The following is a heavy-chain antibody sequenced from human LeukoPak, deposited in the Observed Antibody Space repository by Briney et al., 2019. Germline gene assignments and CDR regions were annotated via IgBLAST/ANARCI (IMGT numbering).Heavy chain of an antibody. Sequence: GGSLRLSCAASGFTFSSYVMHWVRQAPGKGLEWVAIISYDGSNEYYADSVKGRFTISRDNSKNTLYLQMNSLRPEDTAVYYCARGGKIALAGTRSSQYFQHWGQGTLVTVSS. CDR1: GFTFSSYV. CDR3: ARGGKIALAGTRSSQYFQH. CDR2: ISYDGSNE. J-gene: IGHJ1*01. V-gene: IGHV3-30*04. D-gene: IGHD6-19*01.